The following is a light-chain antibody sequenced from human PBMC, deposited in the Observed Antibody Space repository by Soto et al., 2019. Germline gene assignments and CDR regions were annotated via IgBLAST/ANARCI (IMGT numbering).Light chain of an antibody. Sequence: EIVLTQSPATLSLSPGERATLSCRASQSVTNYLVWYQQKPGQAPRLLIYDASKRATGIPDRFSGSGSGTDFTLTITSLEPDDFAVYFCQQRISWPRAFGGGTKVEIK. CDR3: QQRISWPRA. V-gene: IGKV3-11*01. CDR2: DAS. CDR1: QSVTNY. J-gene: IGKJ4*01.